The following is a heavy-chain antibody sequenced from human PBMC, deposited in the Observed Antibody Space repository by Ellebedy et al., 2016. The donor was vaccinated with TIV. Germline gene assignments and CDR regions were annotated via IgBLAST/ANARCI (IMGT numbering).Heavy chain of an antibody. V-gene: IGHV4-39*01. J-gene: IGHJ6*02. Sequence: MPSETLSLTCTVSGGSISSSSHYWGWIRKPPGKGLEWIGSNYHSGITYYNPSLKSRVLISVDTSKNQFSLKLNSVTAADTAIYYCARHYENSYYAMNVWGQGTTVTVSS. D-gene: IGHD3-16*01. CDR3: ARHYENSYYAMNV. CDR1: GGSISSSSHY. CDR2: NYHSGIT.